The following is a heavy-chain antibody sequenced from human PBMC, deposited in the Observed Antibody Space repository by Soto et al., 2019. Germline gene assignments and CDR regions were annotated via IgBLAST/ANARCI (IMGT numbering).Heavy chain of an antibody. CDR1: GGSIRSTNW. J-gene: IGHJ6*02. CDR3: ARDLDRYCSVTSCHAMDV. Sequence: WETLSLTCVVSGGSIRSTNWWAWVRQTPGKGLEWIGEVYHNGTSNYNPSLKGRATISVDRSKDQVSLRLNSVIDADTAVYYCARDLDRYCSVTSCHAMDVWGQGTPVTVSS. D-gene: IGHD2-15*01. V-gene: IGHV4-4*02. CDR2: VYHNGTS.